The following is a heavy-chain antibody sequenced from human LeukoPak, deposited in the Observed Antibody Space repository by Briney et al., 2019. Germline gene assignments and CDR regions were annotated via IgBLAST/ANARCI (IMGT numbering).Heavy chain of an antibody. CDR1: GFTFSSYA. CDR2: IIGSGGST. CDR3: AKTTTGYSSGRFPGWPVDY. V-gene: IGHV3-23*01. J-gene: IGHJ4*02. Sequence: GGSLRLSCAASGFTFSSYAMYWVRQAPGKGLEWVSGIIGSGGSTHYADSVKGRFTISRDNSKNTVYLQMNSLRAEDTAVYYCAKTTTGYSSGRFPGWPVDYWGQGTLVTVPS. D-gene: IGHD6-19*01.